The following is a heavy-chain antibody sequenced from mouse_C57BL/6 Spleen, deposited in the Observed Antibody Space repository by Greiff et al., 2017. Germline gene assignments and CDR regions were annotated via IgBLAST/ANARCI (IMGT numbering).Heavy chain of an antibody. J-gene: IGHJ4*01. CDR2: ISSGSSTI. Sequence: EVMLVESGGGLVKPGGSLKLSCAASGFTFSDYGMHWVRQAPEKGLEWVAYISSGSSTIYYADTVKGRFTLSRANAKNTLFLQMTSLRCVDTDEYDCASDGSYEPPFEAMDYWGQGTSVTVSS. CDR3: ASDGSYEPPFEAMDY. V-gene: IGHV5-17*01. CDR1: GFTFSDYG. D-gene: IGHD1-1*02.